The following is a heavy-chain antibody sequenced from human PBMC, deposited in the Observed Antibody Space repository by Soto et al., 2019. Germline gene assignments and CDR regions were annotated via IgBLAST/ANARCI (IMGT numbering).Heavy chain of an antibody. CDR1: GFTFSSHW. Sequence: VQLVESGGGLVQPGGSLRLSCAASGFTFSSHWMHWVRQAPGKGLVWISRINTDGSSTSYVDSVQGRFTISRDNGKNTLFLQMHSLRGEDTAVYYCARRGSGVTRGLHYWGQGTLVTVSS. CDR2: INTDGSST. CDR3: ARRGSGVTRGLHY. V-gene: IGHV3-74*01. J-gene: IGHJ4*02. D-gene: IGHD2-15*01.